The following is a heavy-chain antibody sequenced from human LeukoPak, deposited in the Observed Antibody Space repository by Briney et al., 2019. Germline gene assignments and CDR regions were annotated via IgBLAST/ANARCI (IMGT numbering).Heavy chain of an antibody. V-gene: IGHV1-24*01. D-gene: IGHD2-2*01. J-gene: IGHJ4*02. CDR3: ATGGPALAPDY. Sequence: ASVKVSCKVSGYTLTELSMHWVRQAPGKGLEWMGGFDPEDGETIYAQKFQGRVTMTGDTSTDTAYMELSSLRSEDTAVYYCATGGPALAPDYWGQGTLVTVSS. CDR2: FDPEDGET. CDR1: GYTLTELS.